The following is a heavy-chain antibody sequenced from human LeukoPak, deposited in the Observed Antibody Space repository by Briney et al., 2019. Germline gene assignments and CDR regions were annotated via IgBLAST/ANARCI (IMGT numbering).Heavy chain of an antibody. CDR1: GYSFTTYW. Sequence: GESLKISCKGSGYSFTTYWLGWVRQMPGKGLEWMGSIYPGGSDTRYSPSLQGQVTISADKSITTAYLQWSSLKASDTAMYYCARLFHIYTSGSYLPSHFDYWGQGALVTVSS. J-gene: IGHJ4*02. CDR3: ARLFHIYTSGSYLPSHFDY. D-gene: IGHD3-10*01. CDR2: IYPGGSDT. V-gene: IGHV5-51*01.